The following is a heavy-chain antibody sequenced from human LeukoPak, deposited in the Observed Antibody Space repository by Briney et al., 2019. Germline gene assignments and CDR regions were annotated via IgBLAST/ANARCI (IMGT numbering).Heavy chain of an antibody. Sequence: GGSLRLSCAASGFTFRSYEMNWVRQAPGKGLEWVPYISSSDSSTHYADSVKGRFTISRDNAKNSLYLQMNSLRVEDMGVYYCARETRGHYYDSSGPDHWGQGTLVTVSS. V-gene: IGHV3-48*03. D-gene: IGHD3-22*01. CDR3: ARETRGHYYDSSGPDH. CDR1: GFTFRSYE. CDR2: ISSSDSST. J-gene: IGHJ5*02.